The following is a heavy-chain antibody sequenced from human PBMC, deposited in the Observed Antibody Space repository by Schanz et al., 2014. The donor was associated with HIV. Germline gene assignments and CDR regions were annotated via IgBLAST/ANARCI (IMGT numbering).Heavy chain of an antibody. CDR1: GFTFSDYA. D-gene: IGHD3-9*01. CDR2: ISFDGSNK. V-gene: IGHV3-30*18. Sequence: QVQLVESGGGLVQPGGSLRLSCAASGFTFSDYAMHWVRQAPGKGLEGVAIISFDGSNKYYADSVKGRFTISRDNSKNTLYLQMNSLRAEDTAVYYCAQDRDVLTGYPGHWGQGTLVTVSS. CDR3: AQDRDVLTGYPGH. J-gene: IGHJ4*02.